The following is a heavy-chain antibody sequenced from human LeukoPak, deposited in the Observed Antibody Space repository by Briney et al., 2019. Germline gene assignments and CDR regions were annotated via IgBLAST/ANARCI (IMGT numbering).Heavy chain of an antibody. J-gene: IGHJ4*02. V-gene: IGHV4-34*01. CDR2: INHSGSA. Sequence: SETRSLTCAVYGGSFSGYYWSWIRQPPGKGLEWIGEINHSGSANYNPSLKSRVTMSVDTSKNQFSLKLSSVTAADTAVYYCARDTGYYFGSGNYLYYFDYWGQGTLVTVSS. CDR3: ARDTGYYFGSGNYLYYFDY. D-gene: IGHD3-10*01. CDR1: GGSFSGYY.